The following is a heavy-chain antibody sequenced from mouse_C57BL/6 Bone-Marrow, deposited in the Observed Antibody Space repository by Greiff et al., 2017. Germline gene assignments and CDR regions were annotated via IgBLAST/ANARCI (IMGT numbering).Heavy chain of an antibody. J-gene: IGHJ2*01. Sequence: VQLQQSGAELMKPGASVKLSCKATGYTFTGYWIEWVKQRPGHGLEWIGEILPGSGSTNYNEKFKGKATFTAATSSNTAYMQHSRLTTVNSAIYDCERSLITTVVATDYWGQGTTLTVSS. CDR2: ILPGSGST. D-gene: IGHD1-1*01. CDR3: ERSLITTVVATDY. V-gene: IGHV1-9*01. CDR1: GYTFTGYW.